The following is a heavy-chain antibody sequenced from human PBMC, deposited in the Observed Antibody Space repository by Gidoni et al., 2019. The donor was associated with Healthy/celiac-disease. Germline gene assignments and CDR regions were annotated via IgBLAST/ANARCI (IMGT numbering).Heavy chain of an antibody. CDR1: GGTFSSYA. V-gene: IGHV1-69*06. CDR3: ASSIDFLSGYWV. J-gene: IGHJ6*02. D-gene: IGHD3-3*01. Sequence: QVQLVQSGAEVKKPGSSVTVSCKASGGTFSSYAISWVRQAPGKGLEWMGGIIPIFGTANYAQKFQGKVTITADKTTSTAYMEVSSLRSEYTAVYYCASSIDFLSGYWVWGQGTTVTVSS. CDR2: IIPIFGTA.